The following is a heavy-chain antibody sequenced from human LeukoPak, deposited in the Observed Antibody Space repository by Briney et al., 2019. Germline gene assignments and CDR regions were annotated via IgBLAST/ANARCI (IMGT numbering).Heavy chain of an antibody. CDR2: ISSDGGNA. V-gene: IGHV3-30*18. CDR3: AKDLSGRKGPFDY. Sequence: GGSLRLSCAASGFTFSSYGMHWVRQAPGKGLEWVAVISSDGGNAYYADSVKGRFTMSRDNSKNTLFVQMNSLRAEDTAVYYCAKDLSGRKGPFDYWGQGTLVTVSS. CDR1: GFTFSSYG. D-gene: IGHD3-10*01. J-gene: IGHJ4*02.